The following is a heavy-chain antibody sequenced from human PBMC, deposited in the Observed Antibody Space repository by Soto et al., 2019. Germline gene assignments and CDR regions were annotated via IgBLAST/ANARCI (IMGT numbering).Heavy chain of an antibody. D-gene: IGHD3-9*01. V-gene: IGHV4-34*01. J-gene: IGHJ3*02. CDR3: ARGSLVRYFDLFMGGADAFDI. CDR2: INHSGST. Sequence: QVQLQQWGAGLLKPSETLSLTCAVYGGSFSGYYWSWIRQPPGKGLVWIGEINHSGSTNYNPSLKSQVTISVDTSKNQFSLKLSSVTAADTAVYYCARGSLVRYFDLFMGGADAFDIWGQVTMVTVSA. CDR1: GGSFSGYY.